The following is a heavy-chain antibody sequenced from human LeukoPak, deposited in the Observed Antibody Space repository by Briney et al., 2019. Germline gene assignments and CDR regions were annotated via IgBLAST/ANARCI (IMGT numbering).Heavy chain of an antibody. J-gene: IGHJ5*02. V-gene: IGHV4-30-4*01. CDR2: MYYSGST. CDR3: ARPYYYDSRIDP. Sequence: SETLSLTCTVSGGSISSGDYYWSWIRQPPGKGLEWIGYMYYSGSTYYNPSLKSRATISVDTSKNPFSLKLSSVTAADTAVYYCARPYYYDSRIDPWGQGTLVTVSS. CDR1: GGSISSGDYY. D-gene: IGHD3-22*01.